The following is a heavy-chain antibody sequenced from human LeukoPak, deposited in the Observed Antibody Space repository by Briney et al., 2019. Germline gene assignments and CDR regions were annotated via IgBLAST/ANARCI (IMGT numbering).Heavy chain of an antibody. D-gene: IGHD6-13*01. V-gene: IGHV1-58*02. Sequence: TLVKVSCKASGFTFTSSAMQWVRQARGQRLEWIGWIVVGSGNTNYAQKFQERVTITRDMSTSTAYMELSSLRSEDTAVYYCAAGVRGYSSSWYIFDYGMDVWGQGTTVTVSS. J-gene: IGHJ6*02. CDR2: IVVGSGNT. CDR1: GFTFTSSA. CDR3: AAGVRGYSSSWYIFDYGMDV.